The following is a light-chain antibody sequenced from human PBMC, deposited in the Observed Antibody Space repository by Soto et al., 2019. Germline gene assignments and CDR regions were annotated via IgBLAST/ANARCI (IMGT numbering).Light chain of an antibody. J-gene: IGKJ4*01. CDR1: QSVSGN. V-gene: IGKV3-15*01. Sequence: EIVMTQSPATLSVSPGERATLSCRASQSVSGNLAWYQQKPGQAPRLLIYGASTRATGIPARFSGSGSGTELTLTISSLRSEDFAVYYCQQYNTWPPLTFGGGTKVDIK. CDR3: QQYNTWPPLT. CDR2: GAS.